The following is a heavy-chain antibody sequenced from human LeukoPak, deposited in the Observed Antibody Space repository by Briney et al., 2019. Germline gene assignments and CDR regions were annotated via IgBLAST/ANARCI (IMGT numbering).Heavy chain of an antibody. CDR1: GFTFRSYA. CDR2: ISDSGGRT. V-gene: IGHV3-23*01. Sequence: GGSLRLSCAASGFTFRSYAMSWVRQAPGKGLECVSAISDSGGRTFYADSVKGRFTISRDNSKNTLYLQMSSLRVEDTAVYYCAKKAEAFGDSVTQHWGQGTLVSVSS. D-gene: IGHD4-17*01. J-gene: IGHJ1*01. CDR3: AKKAEAFGDSVTQH.